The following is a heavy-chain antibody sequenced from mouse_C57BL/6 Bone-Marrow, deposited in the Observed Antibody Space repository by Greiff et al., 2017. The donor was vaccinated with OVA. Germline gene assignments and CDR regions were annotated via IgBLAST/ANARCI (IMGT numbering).Heavy chain of an antibody. V-gene: IGHV5-15*01. CDR3: ARDGYPLYWYFDV. Sequence: EVQVVESGGGLVQPGGSLKLSCAASGFTFSDYGMAWVRQAPRKGPEWVAFISNLAYSIYYADTVTGRFTISRENAKNTLYLEMSSLRSEDTAMYYCARDGYPLYWYFDVWGTGTTVTVSS. CDR1: GFTFSDYG. D-gene: IGHD2-3*01. CDR2: ISNLAYSI. J-gene: IGHJ1*03.